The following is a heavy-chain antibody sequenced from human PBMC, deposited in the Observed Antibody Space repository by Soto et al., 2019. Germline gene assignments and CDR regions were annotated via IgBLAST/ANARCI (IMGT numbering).Heavy chain of an antibody. Sequence: SETLSLTCTVSGGSISSYYLSWIRQPPGKGLEWIGYIYYSGSTNYNPSLKSRVTISVDTSKNQFSLKLSSVTAADTAVYYCARGGWSNYFDYWGQGTLVTVSS. J-gene: IGHJ4*02. V-gene: IGHV4-59*01. CDR1: GGSISSYY. D-gene: IGHD6-19*01. CDR2: IYYSGST. CDR3: ARGGWSNYFDY.